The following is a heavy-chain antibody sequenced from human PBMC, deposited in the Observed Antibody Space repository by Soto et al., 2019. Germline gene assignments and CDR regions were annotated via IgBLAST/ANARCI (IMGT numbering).Heavy chain of an antibody. CDR2: IIPIFGTP. CDR1: GGNFNTYL. CDR3: ARDSRLWGSTGWKRENLFDI. Sequence: QVQWEQSGAEVKRPGPSVKVSCKTSGGNFNTYLFSWVGQAPGHRLEWMGKIIPIFGTPDYAQKFQGRVTINADEATTTVYMELRSLKSDDSAVYYCARDSRLWGSTGWKRENLFDIWGQGTMVTVSS. D-gene: IGHD3-16*01. J-gene: IGHJ3*02. V-gene: IGHV1-69*18.